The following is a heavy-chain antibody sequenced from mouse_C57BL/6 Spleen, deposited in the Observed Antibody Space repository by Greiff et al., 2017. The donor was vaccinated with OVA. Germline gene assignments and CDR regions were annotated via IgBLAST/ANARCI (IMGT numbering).Heavy chain of an antibody. J-gene: IGHJ4*01. CDR1: GYTFTDYY. V-gene: IGHV1-26*01. Sequence: VQLQQSGPELVKPGASVKISCKASGYTFTDYYMNWVKQSHGKSLEWIGDINPNNGGTSYNQKFKGKATLTVDKSSSTAYMELRSLTSEESAVYYCGREGRAMDYWGKGTSVTVSS. CDR2: INPNNGGT. CDR3: GREGRAMDY.